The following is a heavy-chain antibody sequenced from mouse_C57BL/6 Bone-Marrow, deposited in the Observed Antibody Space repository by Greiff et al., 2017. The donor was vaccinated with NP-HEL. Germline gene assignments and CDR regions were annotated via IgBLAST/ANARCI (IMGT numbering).Heavy chain of an antibody. Sequence: VQLVESGPGLVAPSQSLSITCTVSGFSLTSYAISWVRQPPGKGLEWLGVIWTGGGTNYNSAPKSRLSISKDNSKSQVFLKMNSLQTDDTARYYCARNPYGYPYYFDYWGQGTTLTVSS. V-gene: IGHV2-9-1*01. J-gene: IGHJ2*01. CDR1: GFSLTSYA. CDR3: ARNPYGYPYYFDY. CDR2: IWTGGGT. D-gene: IGHD2-2*01.